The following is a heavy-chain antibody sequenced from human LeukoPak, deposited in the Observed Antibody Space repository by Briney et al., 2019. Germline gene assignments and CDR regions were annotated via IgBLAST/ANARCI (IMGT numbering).Heavy chain of an antibody. Sequence: ASVKVSCKASGYTFTGYYMHWVRQAPGQGLGWMGWINPNSGGTNYAQKFQGRVTMTRDTSISTAYMELSRLRSDDTAVYYCARAIQVGATLALDYWGQGTLVTVSS. CDR3: ARAIQVGATLALDY. V-gene: IGHV1-2*02. CDR1: GYTFTGYY. D-gene: IGHD1-26*01. J-gene: IGHJ4*02. CDR2: INPNSGGT.